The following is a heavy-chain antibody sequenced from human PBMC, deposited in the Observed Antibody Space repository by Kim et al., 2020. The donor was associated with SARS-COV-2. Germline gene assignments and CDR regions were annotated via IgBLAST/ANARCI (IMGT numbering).Heavy chain of an antibody. CDR1: GFTFSSYA. CDR3: AKPHMSGITMVRGVRIAPFCY. V-gene: IGHV3-23*01. D-gene: IGHD3-10*01. J-gene: IGHJ4*02. Sequence: GGSLRLSCAASGFTFSSYAMSWVRQAPGKGLEWVSAISGSGGSTYYADSVKGRFTISRDNSKNTLYLQMNSLRAEDTAVYYCAKPHMSGITMVRGVRIAPFCYWGQGTLVTVSS. CDR2: ISGSGGST.